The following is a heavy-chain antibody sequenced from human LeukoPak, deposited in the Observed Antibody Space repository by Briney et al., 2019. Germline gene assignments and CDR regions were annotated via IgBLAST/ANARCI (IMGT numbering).Heavy chain of an antibody. CDR2: ISYDGSNK. CDR3: ARVGYSSGWYGGYYFDY. D-gene: IGHD6-19*01. V-gene: IGHV3-30*04. Sequence: GGSLRLSCAASGFTFSSYAMHWVRQAPGKGPEWVAVISYDGSNKYYADSVKGRFTISRDNSKNTLYLQMNSLRAEDTAVYYCARVGYSSGWYGGYYFDYWGQGTLVTVSS. J-gene: IGHJ4*02. CDR1: GFTFSSYA.